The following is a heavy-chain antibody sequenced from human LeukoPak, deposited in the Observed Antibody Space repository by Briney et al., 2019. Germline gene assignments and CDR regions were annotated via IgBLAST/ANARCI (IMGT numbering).Heavy chain of an antibody. V-gene: IGHV3-53*01. J-gene: IGHJ4*02. CDR1: GFTFTSYS. CDR2: IYSGGST. CDR3: ARGELLRDY. D-gene: IGHD2-15*01. Sequence: PGGSLRLSCAASGFTFTSYSMSWVRQAPGKGLEWVSVIYSGGSTYYADSVKGRFTISRDNSKNTLYLQMNSRRAEDTAVYYCARGELLRDYWGQGTLVTVSS.